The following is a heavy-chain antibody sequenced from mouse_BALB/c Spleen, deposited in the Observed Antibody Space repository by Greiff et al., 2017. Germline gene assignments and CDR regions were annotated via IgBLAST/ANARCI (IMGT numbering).Heavy chain of an antibody. V-gene: IGHV1S81*02. J-gene: IGHJ3*01. CDR1: GYTFTSYW. Sequence: VQLQQPGAELVKPGASVKLSCKASGYTFTSYWMHWVKQRPGQGLEWIGEINPSNGRTNYNEKFKSKATLTVDKSSSTAYMQLSSLTSEDSAVYYCARSGRYDGTWFAYWGQGTLVTVSA. D-gene: IGHD2-14*01. CDR2: INPSNGRT. CDR3: ARSGRYDGTWFAY.